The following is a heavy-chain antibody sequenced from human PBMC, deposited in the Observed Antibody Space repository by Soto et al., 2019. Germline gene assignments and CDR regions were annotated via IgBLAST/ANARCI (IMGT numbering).Heavy chain of an antibody. D-gene: IGHD6-13*01. CDR3: AKDHKSAAAGLDY. V-gene: IGHV3-30*02. CDR1: GFTFSSYG. CDR2: IWYDGSNK. J-gene: IGHJ4*02. Sequence: GGSLRLSCAASGFTFSSYGMHWVRQAPGKGLEWVAVIWYDGSNKYYADSVKGRFTISRDNSKNTLYLQMNSLRAEDTAVYYCAKDHKSAAAGLDYWGQGTLVTVSS.